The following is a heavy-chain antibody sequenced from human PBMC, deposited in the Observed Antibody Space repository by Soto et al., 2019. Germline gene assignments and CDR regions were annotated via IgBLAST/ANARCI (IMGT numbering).Heavy chain of an antibody. CDR3: ARDGEEAYYDILTGFSWLNWFDP. J-gene: IGHJ5*02. CDR1: GFTFSSYA. D-gene: IGHD3-9*01. Sequence: QVQLVESGGGVVQPGRSLRLSCAASGFTFSSYAMHWVRQAPGKGLEWVAVISYDGSNKYYADSVKGRFTISRDKSKNTLYLQKNSLRADDTAVYYWARDGEEAYYDILTGFSWLNWFDPWGQGTLFTVFS. CDR2: ISYDGSNK. V-gene: IGHV3-30-3*01.